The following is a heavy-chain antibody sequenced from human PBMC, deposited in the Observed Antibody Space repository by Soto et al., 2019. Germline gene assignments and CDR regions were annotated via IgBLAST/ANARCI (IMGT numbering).Heavy chain of an antibody. CDR2: IKRKTEGGTT. V-gene: IGHV3-15*07. J-gene: IGHJ4*02. Sequence: EVPLVESGGGLAKPGGSLRLSCEASGFTFSNAWMNWVRQAPGKGLEWVGRIKRKTEGGTTDYAAPVKGRFNISRDDSKNTLYLKMDSLNTEDTAVSYCITVSFSSPYWGQGTLVTVSS. CDR3: ITVSFSSPY. D-gene: IGHD2-2*01. CDR1: GFTFSNAW.